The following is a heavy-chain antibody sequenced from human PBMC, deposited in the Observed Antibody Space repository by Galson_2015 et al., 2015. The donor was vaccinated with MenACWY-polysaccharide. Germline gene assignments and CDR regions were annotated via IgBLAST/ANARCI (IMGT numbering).Heavy chain of an antibody. CDR2: ISDSGGST. D-gene: IGHD6-13*01. Sequence: SLRLSCAASGFSFSSHAMSWLRQAPVKGLEWVSAISDSGGSTYYAGSVKGRFNISRDNSKNTLYLQMNSLRAEYTAVYYCATGSRWYTWFDPSGQATLVTVSS. CDR1: GFSFSSHA. V-gene: IGHV3-23*01. J-gene: IGHJ5*02. CDR3: ATGSRWYTWFDP.